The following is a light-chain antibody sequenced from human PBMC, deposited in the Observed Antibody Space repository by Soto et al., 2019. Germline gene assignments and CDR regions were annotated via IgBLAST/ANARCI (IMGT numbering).Light chain of an antibody. CDR2: DAS. Sequence: EIVLTQSPATLSLSPGDRATLSCRASQSVSSYLAWYQQKPGQAPRLLIYDASNRATGIPARFSGSGFGPDFPLTISSLEPEDFAVYYCQKRSNWPSTFGGGTTVEIK. CDR3: QKRSNWPST. CDR1: QSVSSY. J-gene: IGKJ4*01. V-gene: IGKV3-11*01.